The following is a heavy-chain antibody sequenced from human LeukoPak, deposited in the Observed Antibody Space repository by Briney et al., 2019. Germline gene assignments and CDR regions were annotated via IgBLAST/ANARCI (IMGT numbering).Heavy chain of an antibody. V-gene: IGHV3-48*03. Sequence: GGSLRLSCAASGFTFDNYGLSWVRQAPGKGLEWVSYISSSGSPIYYADSVKGRFTISRDNAKNSLYLQMNSLRAEDTAVYYCARVDYGSGSYYSYFDYWGQGTLVTVSS. CDR2: ISSSGSPI. D-gene: IGHD3-10*01. CDR3: ARVDYGSGSYYSYFDY. CDR1: GFTFDNYG. J-gene: IGHJ4*02.